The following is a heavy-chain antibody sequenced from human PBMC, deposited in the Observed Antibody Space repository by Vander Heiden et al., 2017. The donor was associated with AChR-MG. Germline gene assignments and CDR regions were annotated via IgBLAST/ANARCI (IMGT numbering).Heavy chain of an antibody. Sequence: QVHLQESGPGLVKPSQTLSPPCAVSGDSISSGTYYWNWLRPPAGKGLEWIGRIYVSGNTNYNPSLKSRVTISVDTSNNHFSLKLSSVTAADTAVDDCASFPRLYSSGVPGVIDYWGQGTLVTGPS. V-gene: IGHV4-61*02. CDR1: GDSISSGTYY. J-gene: IGHJ4*02. CDR3: ASFPRLYSSGVPGVIDY. CDR2: IYVSGNT. D-gene: IGHD6-25*01.